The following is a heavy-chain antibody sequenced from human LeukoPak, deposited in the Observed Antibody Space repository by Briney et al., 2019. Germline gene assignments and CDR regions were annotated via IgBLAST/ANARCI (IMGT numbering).Heavy chain of an antibody. CDR1: GFTFSDYN. CDR3: ARAGFLSDPSWFDP. CDR2: ISSSGSTI. Sequence: KPGGSLRLSCAASGFTFSDYNMRWIRQAPGKGLEWVSYISSSGSTIYYADSVKGRFTISRDNAKNSLYLQMNSLRAEDTAVYYCARAGFLSDPSWFDPWGQGTLVTVSS. J-gene: IGHJ5*02. V-gene: IGHV3-11*01. D-gene: IGHD3-16*02.